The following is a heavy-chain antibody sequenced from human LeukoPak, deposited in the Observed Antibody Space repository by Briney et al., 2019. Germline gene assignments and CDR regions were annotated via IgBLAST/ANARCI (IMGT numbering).Heavy chain of an antibody. Sequence: GGSLRLSCAASGFTVSSNYMSWVRQAPGKGLEWVSVIYSGGSTYYADSVKGRFTISRDNSKNTLYLQMNSLRAEDTAVYYCASLSSPDYYYGMDVWGQGTTVSVSS. V-gene: IGHV3-66*01. CDR3: ASLSSPDYYYGMDV. CDR1: GFTVSSNY. CDR2: IYSGGST. J-gene: IGHJ6*02.